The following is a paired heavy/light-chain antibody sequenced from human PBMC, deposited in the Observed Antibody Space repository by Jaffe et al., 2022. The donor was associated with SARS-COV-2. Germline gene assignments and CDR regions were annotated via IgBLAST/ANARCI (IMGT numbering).Heavy chain of an antibody. CDR3: AKDVPWGPATY. D-gene: IGHD2-15*01. Sequence: EVQLLESGGGLVQPGGSLRLSCAASGFTFSSYAMSWVRQAPGKGLEWVSSITDSGGDTYYADSVRGRFTISRDNSKNTLSLLMNSLRAEDTAIYYCAKDVPWGPATYWGQGTLVTVSS. V-gene: IGHV3-23*01. CDR1: GFTFSSYA. CDR2: ITDSGGDT. J-gene: IGHJ4*02.
Light chain of an antibody. Sequence: QTVVTQEPSLTVSPGGTVTLTCASSTGAVTSGYSPAWFQQKPGQAPRALIYGTSKKHSWTPARFSGSLLGGKAALTLSGVQPDDEAEYYCVLYYGGAQPCWVFGGGTKLTVL. CDR1: TGAVTSGYS. J-gene: IGLJ3*02. CDR3: VLYYGGAQPCWV. CDR2: GTS. V-gene: IGLV7-43*01.